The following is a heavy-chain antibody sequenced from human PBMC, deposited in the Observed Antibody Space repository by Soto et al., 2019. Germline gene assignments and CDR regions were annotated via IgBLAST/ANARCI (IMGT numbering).Heavy chain of an antibody. V-gene: IGHV4-39*07. D-gene: IGHD3-22*01. CDR3: ARDSYYYDSSGYLGYYGMDV. CDR2: IYYSGST. Sequence: SSETLSLTCTVSGGSISSSSYHWGWIRQPPGKGLEWIGSIYYSGSTYYNPSLKSRVTISVDTSKNQFSLKLSSVTAADTAVYYCARDSYYYDSSGYLGYYGMDVWGQGTTVT. J-gene: IGHJ6*01. CDR1: GGSISSSSYH.